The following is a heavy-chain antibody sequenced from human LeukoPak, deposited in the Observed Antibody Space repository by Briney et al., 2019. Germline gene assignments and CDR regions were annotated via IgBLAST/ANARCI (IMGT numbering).Heavy chain of an antibody. Sequence: ASVKVSCKASGYTFTGYYMHWVRQAPGQGLEWMGWINPNSGGTNYAQKFQGRVTMTRDTSISTAYMELSRLRSDDTAVYYCAREQLANPPHYYYYYYGMDVWGQGTTVTVSS. CDR3: AREQLANPPHYYYYYYGMDV. CDR2: INPNSGGT. D-gene: IGHD6-6*01. CDR1: GYTFTGYY. J-gene: IGHJ6*02. V-gene: IGHV1-2*02.